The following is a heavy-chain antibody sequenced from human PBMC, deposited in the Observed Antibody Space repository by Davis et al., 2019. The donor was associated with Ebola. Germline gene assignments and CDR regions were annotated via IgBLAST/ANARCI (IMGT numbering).Heavy chain of an antibody. Sequence: AASVKVSCKASGGTFSSYAISWVRQAPGQGLEWMGGIIPIFGTANYAQKFQGRVTITADKSTSTAYMELSSLRSEDTAVYYCARDFYPYGGNEVSGMDVWGQGTTVTVSS. D-gene: IGHD4-23*01. V-gene: IGHV1-69*06. CDR2: IIPIFGTA. CDR3: ARDFYPYGGNEVSGMDV. CDR1: GGTFSSYA. J-gene: IGHJ6*02.